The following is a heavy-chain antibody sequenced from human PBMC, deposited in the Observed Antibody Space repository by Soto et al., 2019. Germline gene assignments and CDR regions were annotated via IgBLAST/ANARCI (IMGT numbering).Heavy chain of an antibody. V-gene: IGHV3-33*01. J-gene: IGHJ4*02. CDR3: ARPRSGGRGEYYFDY. CDR1: GFTFSSYG. D-gene: IGHD2-15*01. CDR2: IWYDGSNK. Sequence: SMRLSCAASGFTFSSYGMQWAGQAPGKGLEWVAVIWYDGSNKYYADSVKGRFTISRDNSKNTLYLQMNSLRAEDTAVYYCARPRSGGRGEYYFDYWGQGTLVTVSS.